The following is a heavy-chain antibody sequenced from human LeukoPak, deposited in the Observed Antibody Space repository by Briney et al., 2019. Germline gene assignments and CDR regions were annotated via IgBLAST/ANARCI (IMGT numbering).Heavy chain of an antibody. J-gene: IGHJ6*03. Sequence: SETLSLTCTVSGGSISSYYWSWIRQPAGKGLEWIGLIHSRGNINYNPSLKSRVTISVDTSKNQFSLKLSSVTAADTAVYYCARVASSWVYYYYYYMDVWGKGTTVTVSS. D-gene: IGHD6-13*01. CDR2: IHSRGNI. V-gene: IGHV4-4*07. CDR1: GGSISSYY. CDR3: ARVASSWVYYYYYYMDV.